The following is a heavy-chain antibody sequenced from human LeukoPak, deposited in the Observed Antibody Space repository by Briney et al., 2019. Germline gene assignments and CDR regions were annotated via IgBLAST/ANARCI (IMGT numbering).Heavy chain of an antibody. Sequence: XGRSLRLSCAASGFTFSSYGMHWVRQAPGKGLEWVAVISYDGSNKYYADSVKGRFTISRDNSKNTLYLQMISLRAEDTAVYYCAKEFPQQLGPFDYWGQGTLVTVSS. CDR1: GFTFSSYG. D-gene: IGHD6-13*01. J-gene: IGHJ4*02. CDR2: ISYDGSNK. CDR3: AKEFPQQLGPFDY. V-gene: IGHV3-30*18.